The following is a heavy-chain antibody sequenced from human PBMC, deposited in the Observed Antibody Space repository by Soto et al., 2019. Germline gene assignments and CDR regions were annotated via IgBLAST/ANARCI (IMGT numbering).Heavy chain of an antibody. CDR3: AREMVRGDRWFDP. D-gene: IGHD3-10*01. J-gene: IGHJ5*02. Sequence: SETLSLTCTVSGGSISSGGYYWSWIRQHPGKGLEWIGYIYYSGSTYYNPSLKSRVTISVDTSKNQFSLKLSSVTAADTAVYYCAREMVRGDRWFDPWGQGTLVTVSS. CDR1: GGSISSGGYY. V-gene: IGHV4-31*03. CDR2: IYYSGST.